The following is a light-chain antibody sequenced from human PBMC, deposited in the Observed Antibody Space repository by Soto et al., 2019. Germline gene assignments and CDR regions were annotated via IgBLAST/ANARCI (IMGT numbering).Light chain of an antibody. V-gene: IGKV3-11*01. J-gene: IGKJ2*01. Sequence: EIVLSQSPAILSLSPGDRATLSCRATQTVSSFLASYQQKPGQAPRLLIYDTSNRATGVPARFSASGSGTDFTLTISSLEPEDFAVYFCQQRYNWPPTFGQGTKLEIK. CDR1: QTVSSF. CDR3: QQRYNWPPT. CDR2: DTS.